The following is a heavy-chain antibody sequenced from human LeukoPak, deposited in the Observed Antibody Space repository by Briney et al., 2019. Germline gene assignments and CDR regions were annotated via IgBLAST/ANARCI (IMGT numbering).Heavy chain of an antibody. V-gene: IGHV3-30*02. J-gene: IGHJ4*02. CDR1: GFTFSSYG. D-gene: IGHD7-27*01. CDR3: AKDRDWGSYFDY. CDR2: IRYDGSNK. Sequence: PGGSLRLSCAASGFTFSSYGMHWVRQAPGKGLEWVAFIRYDGSNKYYADSVKGRFTISRDNSKDTLYLQMNSLRAEDTAVYYCAKDRDWGSYFDYWGQGTQVTVSS.